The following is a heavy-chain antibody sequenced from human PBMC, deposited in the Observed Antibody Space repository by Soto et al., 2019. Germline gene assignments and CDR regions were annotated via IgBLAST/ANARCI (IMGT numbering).Heavy chain of an antibody. D-gene: IGHD3-10*01. Sequence: PSETLSLTCAVSGGSISSSNWWSWVRQPPGKGLEWIGEIYHSGNTNYNPSLKSRVTMAVDKSRNQFSLKLSSVTAAVTAVYYCARRWGEGRVDYWGQGTPVTVSS. CDR3: ARRWGEGRVDY. J-gene: IGHJ4*02. CDR1: GGSISSSNW. CDR2: IYHSGNT. V-gene: IGHV4-4*02.